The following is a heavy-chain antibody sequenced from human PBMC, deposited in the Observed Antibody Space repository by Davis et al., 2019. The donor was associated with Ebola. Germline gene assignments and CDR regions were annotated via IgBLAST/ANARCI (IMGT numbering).Heavy chain of an antibody. V-gene: IGHV4-34*01. Sequence: MPSETLSLTCAVYGGSFSDYYWSWIRQPPGKGLEWIGEINQSGSTNYNPSLKSRVTISIDTSKNQFSLRLSSVTAADTAVYSCARGRGNGYSGYRRAFDYWGQGTLVTVSS. CDR1: GGSFSDYY. CDR2: INQSGST. D-gene: IGHD5-12*01. CDR3: ARGRGNGYSGYRRAFDY. J-gene: IGHJ4*02.